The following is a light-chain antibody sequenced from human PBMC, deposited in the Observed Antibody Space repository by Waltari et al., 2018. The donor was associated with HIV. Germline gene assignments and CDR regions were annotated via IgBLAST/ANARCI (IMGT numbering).Light chain of an antibody. CDR3: QTWDTGIRV. J-gene: IGLJ3*02. Sequence: QLVLTQSASASASLGASVKLTCTLSSGYTAYAIAWHQQQAEKGPRYLMKVNSDGSYSRGDGIPDCFSGSSSEAGRYLTISSLQSEDEADYYCQTWDTGIRVFGGGTKLTVL. CDR1: SGYTAYA. CDR2: VNSDGSY. V-gene: IGLV4-69*01.